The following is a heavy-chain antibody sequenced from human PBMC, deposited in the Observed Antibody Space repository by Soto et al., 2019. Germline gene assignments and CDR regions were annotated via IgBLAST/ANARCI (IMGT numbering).Heavy chain of an antibody. J-gene: IGHJ6*02. CDR2: INTSGGST. CDR1: GYTFTSYY. V-gene: IGHV1-46*01. D-gene: IGHD1-1*01. Sequence: QVQLVQSGAEVKKPGASVKVSCKASGYTFTSYYMHWVRQAPGQGLEWMGIINTSGGSTSYAQKFQSRVTMTRDTSASTVYMELSSLRSEDTAVYYCARDGRDYYYYGMDVWGQGTTVTVSS. CDR3: ARDGRDYYYYGMDV.